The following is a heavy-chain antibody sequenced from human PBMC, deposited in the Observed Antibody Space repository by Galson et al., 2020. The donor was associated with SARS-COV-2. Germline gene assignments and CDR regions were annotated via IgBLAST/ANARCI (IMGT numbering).Heavy chain of an antibody. Sequence: SETLSLTCAVSGYSVSTTNYWGWVRLAPGKGLEWIGSIYPNGRTYYNPSLESRVTISVDTSRNQFCLTLASVTAADTAFYYCARQGVNMIVLVTVPGWFFDLWGRGTLVTVSS. CDR1: GYSVSTTNY. CDR3: ARQGVNMIVLVTVPGWFFDL. J-gene: IGHJ2*01. V-gene: IGHV4-38-2*01. CDR2: IYPNGRT. D-gene: IGHD2-21*02.